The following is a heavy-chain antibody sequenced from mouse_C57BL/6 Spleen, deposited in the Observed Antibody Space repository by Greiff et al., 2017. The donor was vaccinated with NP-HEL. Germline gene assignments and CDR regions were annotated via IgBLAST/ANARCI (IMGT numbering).Heavy chain of an antibody. CDR2: IDPSDSAT. D-gene: IGHD2-5*01. Sequence: QVQLQQPGAELVRPGSSVKLSCKASGYTFTSYWMHWVKQRPIQGLEWIGNIDPSDSATHYNQKFKDKATLTVDKSSSTAYMQLSSLTSEDSAVYYCARESDSNCFDYWGQGTTLTVSS. CDR1: GYTFTSYW. V-gene: IGHV1-52*01. CDR3: ARESDSNCFDY. J-gene: IGHJ2*01.